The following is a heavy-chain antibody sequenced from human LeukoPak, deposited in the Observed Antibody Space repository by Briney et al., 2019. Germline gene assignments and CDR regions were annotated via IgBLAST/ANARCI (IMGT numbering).Heavy chain of an antibody. Sequence: SETLSLTCTVSGGSISSSSYYWGWIRQPPGKGLEWIGSIYYSGSTYYNPSLKSRVTISVDTSKNQFSLKLSSVTAADTAVYYCARLYSMDVWGQGTTVTVSS. CDR2: IYYSGST. V-gene: IGHV4-39*01. CDR3: ARLYSMDV. J-gene: IGHJ6*02. CDR1: GGSISSSSYY.